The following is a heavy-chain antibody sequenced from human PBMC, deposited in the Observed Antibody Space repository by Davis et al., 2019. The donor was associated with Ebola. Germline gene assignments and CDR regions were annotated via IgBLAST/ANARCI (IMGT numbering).Heavy chain of an antibody. Sequence: SVKVSCKASGGTFSTSAINWVRQAPGQGLEWMGGIIPIFATANYAQKFQGRVTITADKSTSTAYMELSSLRSEDTAVYYCARGSMLGALFDSWGQGTLVTVSS. CDR2: IIPIFATA. CDR1: GGTFSTSA. V-gene: IGHV1-69*06. D-gene: IGHD1-26*01. J-gene: IGHJ4*02. CDR3: ARGSMLGALFDS.